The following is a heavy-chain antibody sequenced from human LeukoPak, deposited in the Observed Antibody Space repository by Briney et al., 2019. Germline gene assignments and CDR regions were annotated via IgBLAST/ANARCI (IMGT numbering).Heavy chain of an antibody. CDR1: GGSISSGGYY. CDR2: IYYSGST. V-gene: IGHV4-30-4*08. J-gene: IGHJ4*02. CDR3: ARDKYSSSRGYFDY. D-gene: IGHD6-6*01. Sequence: SETLSLTCTVSGGSISSGGYYWSWIRQPPGKGLEWIGYIYYSGSTSYNPSLKSRVTISVDTSKNQFSLRLSSVTAADTAVYYCARDKYSSSRGYFDYWGQGTLVTVSS.